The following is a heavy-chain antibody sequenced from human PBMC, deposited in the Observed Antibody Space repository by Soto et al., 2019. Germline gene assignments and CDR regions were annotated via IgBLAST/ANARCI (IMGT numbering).Heavy chain of an antibody. Sequence: GASVQVSCKASGYTFTSYGISWVRQAPGQGLEWMGWISAYNGNTNYAQKLQGRVTMTTDTSTSTAYMELRSLRPDDTAVYYCARDLDHSSGWSGHFDYWGQGTLVTVSS. CDR2: ISAYNGNT. D-gene: IGHD6-19*01. J-gene: IGHJ4*02. V-gene: IGHV1-18*01. CDR3: ARDLDHSSGWSGHFDY. CDR1: GYTFTSYG.